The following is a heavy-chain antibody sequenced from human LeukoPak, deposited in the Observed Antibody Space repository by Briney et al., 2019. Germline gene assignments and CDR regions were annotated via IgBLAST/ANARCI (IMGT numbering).Heavy chain of an antibody. CDR1: GYIFTSYY. Sequence: ASVKVSCKASGYIFTSYYMYWVRQAPGQGLEWMGWINPNSGGTNYAQKFQGRVTMTRDTSISTAYMELSRLRSDDTAVYYCARANSGSLSFDYWGQGTLVTVSS. CDR2: INPNSGGT. V-gene: IGHV1-2*02. J-gene: IGHJ4*02. D-gene: IGHD1-26*01. CDR3: ARANSGSLSFDY.